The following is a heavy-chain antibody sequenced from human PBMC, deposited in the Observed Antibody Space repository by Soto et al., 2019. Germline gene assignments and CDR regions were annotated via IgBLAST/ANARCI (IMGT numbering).Heavy chain of an antibody. D-gene: IGHD2-21*01. V-gene: IGHV1-69*01. J-gene: IGHJ6*02. CDR3: ARVGALGGDRGLGMDV. CDR2: IIPIFGTA. Sequence: QVQLVQSGAEVKKPGSSVKVSCKASGGTFSSYAISWVRQALGQGLEWMGGIIPIFGTANYAQKFQGRVTITADESTSTAYMELSSLRSEDTAVYYCARVGALGGDRGLGMDVWGQGTTVTVSS. CDR1: GGTFSSYA.